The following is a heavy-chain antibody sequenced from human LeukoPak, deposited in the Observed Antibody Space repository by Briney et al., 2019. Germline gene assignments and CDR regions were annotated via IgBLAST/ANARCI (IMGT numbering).Heavy chain of an antibody. D-gene: IGHD3-22*01. V-gene: IGHV4-31*03. CDR2: IYYSGST. CDR1: GGSFSSGGYY. J-gene: IGHJ4*02. Sequence: SETLSLTCTVSGGSFSSGGYYWSWIRQHPGKGLEWIGYIYYSGSTYYNPSLKSRVTISVDTSKNQFSLKLSSVTAADTAVYYCARRGYDSSGYESHFDYWGQGTLVTVSS. CDR3: ARRGYDSSGYESHFDY.